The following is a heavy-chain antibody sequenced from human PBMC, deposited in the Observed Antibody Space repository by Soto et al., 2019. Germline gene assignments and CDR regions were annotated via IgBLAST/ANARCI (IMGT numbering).Heavy chain of an antibody. CDR1: GFTFSSYA. D-gene: IGHD1-1*01. J-gene: IGHJ6*02. V-gene: IGHV3-23*01. Sequence: GGSLRLSCAASGFTFSSYAMSWVRQAPGKGLEWVSAISGSGGSTYYADSVKDRFTISRDNSKNTLYLQMNGLRAEDTAVYYCASSRRLYYGMDVWGQGTTVTVSS. CDR3: ASSRRLYYGMDV. CDR2: ISGSGGST.